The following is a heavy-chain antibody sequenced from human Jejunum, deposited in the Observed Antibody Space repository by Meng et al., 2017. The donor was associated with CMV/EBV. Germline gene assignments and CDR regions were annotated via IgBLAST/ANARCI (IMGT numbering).Heavy chain of an antibody. CDR2: ISISGYR. CDR1: GFSFSNYI. D-gene: IGHD1-26*01. CDR3: ARVLKGGTYFDN. J-gene: IGHJ4*02. V-gene: IGHV3-21*01. Sequence: SAASGFSFSNYIVTWVRQAPGKGLEWVSSISISGYRYYADSVKGRFTISRDDAESSLFLQMNSLGAEDTAVYYCARVLKGGTYFDNWGQGTQVTVSS.